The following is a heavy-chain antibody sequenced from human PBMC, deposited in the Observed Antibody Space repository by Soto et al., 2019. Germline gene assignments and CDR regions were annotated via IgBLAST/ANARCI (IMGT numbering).Heavy chain of an antibody. D-gene: IGHD3-10*01. CDR1: GGSISSGGYY. CDR3: ARAFSMVRGGTYYYGMDV. Sequence: SETLSLTCTVSGGSISSGGYYWSWIRQHPGKGLEWIGYIYYSSTYYNPSLKSRVTISVDTSKNQFSLKLSSVTAADTAVYYCARAFSMVRGGTYYYGMDVWGQGTTVTVSS. J-gene: IGHJ6*02. V-gene: IGHV4-31*03. CDR2: IYYSST.